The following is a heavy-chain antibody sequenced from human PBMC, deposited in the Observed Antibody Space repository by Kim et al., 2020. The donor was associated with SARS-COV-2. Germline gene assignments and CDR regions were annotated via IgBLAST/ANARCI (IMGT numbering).Heavy chain of an antibody. CDR1: GGSINSYF. Sequence: SETLSLTCTVSGGSINSYFWSWIRQPPGQGLEWISYVYYSGSATYNPSLQSRVTISVDTSKNQFSLKLSSVTAADTAVYYCSSVRGRKYYYAMDVWCERTTVTVS. CDR2: VYYSGSA. V-gene: IGHV4-59*12. D-gene: IGHD2-8*01. CDR3: SSVRGRKYYYAMDV. J-gene: IGHJ6*02.